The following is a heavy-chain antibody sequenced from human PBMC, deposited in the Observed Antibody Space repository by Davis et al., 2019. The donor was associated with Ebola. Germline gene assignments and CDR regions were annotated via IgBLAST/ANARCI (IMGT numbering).Heavy chain of an antibody. CDR1: GGTFSSYP. CDR2: IIYIFGAP. D-gene: IGHD2-21*02. J-gene: IGHJ6*02. V-gene: IGHV1-69*06. CDR3: ATAGSDYHYYNAMDV. Sequence: SVKVSCKASGGTFSSYPISWVRQAPGQGLEWLGGIIYIFGAPNYAQRFQGRVTITADRSTSTAFLELSGLRSEDTAVYYCATAGSDYHYYNAMDVWGQGTTVTVSS.